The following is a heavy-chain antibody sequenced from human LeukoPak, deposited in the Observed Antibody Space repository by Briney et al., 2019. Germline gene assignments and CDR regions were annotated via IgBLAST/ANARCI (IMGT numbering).Heavy chain of an antibody. Sequence: PSGTLSLTCAVSGGSISSSNWWSWVRQPPGKGLEWIGEIYQGRRIDYNPSLKSRATISVDKSKNELSLKLSSVTAADTAVYYCARDKVTVTGNWFDPWGQGTLVTVSS. CDR1: GGSISSSNW. J-gene: IGHJ5*02. CDR2: IYQGRRI. CDR3: ARDKVTVTGNWFDP. V-gene: IGHV4-4*02. D-gene: IGHD4-17*01.